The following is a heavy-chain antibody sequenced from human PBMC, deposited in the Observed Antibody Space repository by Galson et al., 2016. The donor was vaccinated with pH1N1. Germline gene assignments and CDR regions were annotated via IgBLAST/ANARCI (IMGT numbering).Heavy chain of an antibody. J-gene: IGHJ6*02. CDR1: GFTFSTYW. D-gene: IGHD3-16*01. CDR3: VRAAFGQQSL. Sequence: SLRLSCAASGFTFSTYWMNWVRQAPGKGLEWVANINQDGSDKYYVDSVKGRFTISRDNAKNSLYLQMNSLRDEDTALYYCVRAAFGQQSLWGQGTTVTVSS. CDR2: INQDGSDK. V-gene: IGHV3-7*01.